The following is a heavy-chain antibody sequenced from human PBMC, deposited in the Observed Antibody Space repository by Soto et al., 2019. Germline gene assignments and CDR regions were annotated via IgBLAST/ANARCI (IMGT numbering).Heavy chain of an antibody. V-gene: IGHV3-66*01. CDR2: IYAGGST. J-gene: IGHJ4*02. CDR3: VKGEFYYDSSAYYPFDS. CDR1: GFTVSNIY. Sequence: PGGSLRLSCATSGFTVSNIYVTWVRQAPGKGLEWVSVIYAGGSTYYADSVKGRFTLSRDNSKTTQYLQMSSLRADDTAVYYCVKGEFYYDSSAYYPFDSWGQGTLVTVSS. D-gene: IGHD3-22*01.